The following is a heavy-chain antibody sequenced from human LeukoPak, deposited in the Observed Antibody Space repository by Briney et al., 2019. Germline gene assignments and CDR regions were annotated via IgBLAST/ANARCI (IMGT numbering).Heavy chain of an antibody. Sequence: TASETLSLTCTVSGDSISSGGYYWSWIRQHPGKGLEWIGYIYYSGSTYYNPSLKSRVTISVDTSKNQFSLELSSVTAADTAVYYCARRGYYDSRGYFDYWGQGTLVTVSS. CDR2: IYYSGST. CDR3: ARRGYYDSRGYFDY. V-gene: IGHV4-31*03. CDR1: GDSISSGGYY. D-gene: IGHD3-22*01. J-gene: IGHJ4*02.